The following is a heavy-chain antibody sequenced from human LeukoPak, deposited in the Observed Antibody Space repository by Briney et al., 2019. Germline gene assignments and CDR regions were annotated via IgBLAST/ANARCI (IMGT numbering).Heavy chain of an antibody. CDR1: GGSISSSNW. V-gene: IGHV4-4*02. CDR3: ARAGSDYYDSSGYYSRIYFDY. Sequence: SGTLSLTCAVSGGSISSSNWWSWVRQPPGKGLEWIGEIYHSGSTNYNPSLKSRVTISVDTSKNQFSLKLSSVTAADTAVYYCARAGSDYYDSSGYYSRIYFDYWGQGTLVTVSS. D-gene: IGHD3-22*01. CDR2: IYHSGST. J-gene: IGHJ4*02.